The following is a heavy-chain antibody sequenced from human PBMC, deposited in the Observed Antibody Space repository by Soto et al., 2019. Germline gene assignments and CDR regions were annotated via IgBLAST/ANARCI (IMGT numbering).Heavy chain of an antibody. V-gene: IGHV4-34*01. CDR3: AKAKAPGVVIIYYFDY. D-gene: IGHD3-3*01. Sequence: SETLSLTCAVYGGSFSGYYWSWIRQPPGKGLEWIGEINHSGSTNYNPSLKSRVTISVDTSKNQFSLKLSSVTAADTAVYYCAKAKAPGVVIIYYFDYWGQGTLVTVSS. CDR2: INHSGST. J-gene: IGHJ4*02. CDR1: GGSFSGYY.